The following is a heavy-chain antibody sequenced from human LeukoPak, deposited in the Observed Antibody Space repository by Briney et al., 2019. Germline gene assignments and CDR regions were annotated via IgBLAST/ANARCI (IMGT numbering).Heavy chain of an antibody. CDR2: IIPIFGTA. CDR3: ASPSRYCSSTSCYGY. CDR1: GGTFSSYA. J-gene: IGHJ4*02. V-gene: IGHV1-69*13. D-gene: IGHD2-2*01. Sequence: ASVKVSCKASGGTFSSYAISWVRQAPGQGLEWMGGIIPIFGTANYAQKFQGRVTITADESTSTAYMELSSLRSEDTAAYYCASPSRYCSSTSCYGYWGQGTLVTVSS.